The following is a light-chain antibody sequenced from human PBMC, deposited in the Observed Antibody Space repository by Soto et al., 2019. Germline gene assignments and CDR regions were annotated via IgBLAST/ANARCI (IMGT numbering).Light chain of an antibody. V-gene: IGKV3-20*01. CDR2: DAS. CDR1: QSLSSSQ. J-gene: IGKJ1*01. Sequence: EIVLTQSPGTLSLSPGERATLSCIASQSLSSSQLAWYQQKPGQAPTLLIHDASSRATGISDRFTGSGSGTDFTLTITTLEPEDFAVYYCQQYGSSPRTFGLGTKVDI. CDR3: QQYGSSPRT.